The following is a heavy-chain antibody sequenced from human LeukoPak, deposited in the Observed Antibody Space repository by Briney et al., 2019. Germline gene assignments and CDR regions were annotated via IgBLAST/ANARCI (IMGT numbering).Heavy chain of an antibody. CDR3: AKRGLGSTSGAYFLDY. J-gene: IGHJ4*02. D-gene: IGHD2/OR15-2a*01. CDR1: GFSFSNYG. CDR2: ISSSGGST. Sequence: GGSLRLSCAASGFSFSNYGMSWVRQAPGKGLEWISSISSSGGSTYYADSVKGRFTVSRDNSKNTLYVQMNSLRAEDTAVYYCAKRGLGSTSGAYFLDYWGQGTLVTVSS. V-gene: IGHV3-23*01.